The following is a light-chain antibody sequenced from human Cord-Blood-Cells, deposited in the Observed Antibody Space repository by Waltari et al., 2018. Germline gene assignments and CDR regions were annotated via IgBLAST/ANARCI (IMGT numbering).Light chain of an antibody. CDR3: GTWDSSLSAYV. Sequence: QSVFTHPPSVSAAPGQKVTISCSGSSSNIGNNYVSWYQQPPGTTPKLLSYENRQGTAAIPVLVSGSKCGTAATLGFTGLQTGDEADYYCGTWDSSLSAYVFGTGTKVTVL. CDR2: ENR. CDR1: SSNIGNNY. V-gene: IGLV1-51*02. J-gene: IGLJ1*01.